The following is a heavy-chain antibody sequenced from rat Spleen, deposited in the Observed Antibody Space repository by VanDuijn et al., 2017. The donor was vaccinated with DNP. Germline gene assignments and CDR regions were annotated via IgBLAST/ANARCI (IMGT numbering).Heavy chain of an antibody. J-gene: IGHJ2*01. Sequence: EVQLVESGGGLVQPGRSLKLSCAASGFTFSDYNMAWVRQAPTKGLEWVATISYDGSSTYYRDSVKGRFTISRDNAKSTLYRQMDSLRSEDTATYYCARRVAIAYYFDYWGQGVMVTVSS. CDR1: GFTFSDYN. D-gene: IGHD1-2*01. CDR2: ISYDGSST. V-gene: IGHV5-7*01. CDR3: ARRVAIAYYFDY.